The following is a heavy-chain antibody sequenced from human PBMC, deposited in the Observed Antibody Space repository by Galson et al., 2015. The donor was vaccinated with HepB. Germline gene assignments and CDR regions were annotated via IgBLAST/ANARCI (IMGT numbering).Heavy chain of an antibody. CDR2: IKQDGSEK. CDR3: AKPGPGERYDY. J-gene: IGHJ4*02. V-gene: IGHV3-7*03. Sequence: SLRLSCAASGFTFSSYWMSWVRQAPGKGLEWVANIKQDGSEKYYVDSVKGRFTISRDNAKNSLYLQMSSLRAEDTAVYYCAKPGPGERYDYWGQGTLVTVSS. D-gene: IGHD3-10*01. CDR1: GFTFSSYW.